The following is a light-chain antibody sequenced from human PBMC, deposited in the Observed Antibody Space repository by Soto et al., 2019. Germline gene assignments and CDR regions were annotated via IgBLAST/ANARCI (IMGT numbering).Light chain of an antibody. CDR1: QSVSSN. CDR3: QQYNNWLWT. V-gene: IGKV3-15*01. CDR2: GAS. Sequence: EIVMTQSPATLSVSPGERATLSCRASQSVSSNLAWYQQKPCQAPRLLIYGASTRATGIPARFSGSGSGTEFTLTLSSLQSEDFAVYYCQQYNNWLWTFGQGTKVEIK. J-gene: IGKJ1*01.